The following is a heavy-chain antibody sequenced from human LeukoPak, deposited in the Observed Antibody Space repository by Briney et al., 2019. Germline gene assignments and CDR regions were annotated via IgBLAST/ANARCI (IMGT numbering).Heavy chain of an antibody. Sequence: SETLSLTCAVSGGSISSSNWWSWVRQPPGKGLEWIGEIYHSGSTNYNPSLKSRVTISVDKSKNQFSLKLSSVTAADTAVYYCARRALWCTSARMDVWGQGTTVTVSS. CDR1: GGSISSSNW. J-gene: IGHJ6*02. CDR2: IYHSGST. CDR3: ARRALWCTSARMDV. D-gene: IGHD4/OR15-4a*01. V-gene: IGHV4-4*02.